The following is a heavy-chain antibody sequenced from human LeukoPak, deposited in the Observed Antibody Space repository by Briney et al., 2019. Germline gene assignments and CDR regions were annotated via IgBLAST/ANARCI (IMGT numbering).Heavy chain of an antibody. Sequence: LRLSCAASGFTFSSYAMHWVRQAPGKGLEWVAVISYDGSNKYYADSVKGRFTISRDNSKNSLYLQMNSLRAEDTAVYYCAELGITMIGGVWGKGTTVTISS. CDR2: ISYDGSNK. D-gene: IGHD3-10*02. V-gene: IGHV3-30*04. CDR1: GFTFSSYA. J-gene: IGHJ6*04. CDR3: AELGITMIGGV.